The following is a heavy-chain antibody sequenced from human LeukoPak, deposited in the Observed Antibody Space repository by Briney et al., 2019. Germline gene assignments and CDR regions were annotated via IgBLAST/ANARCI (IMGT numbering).Heavy chain of an antibody. D-gene: IGHD3-10*01. J-gene: IGHJ4*02. CDR3: AKDPPYYYGSGSYDC. CDR1: AFTFSSYA. Sequence: GGSLRLSCAASAFTFSSYALTWVRQAPGKGLEWVSGISGSGGSTYYADSVKGRFTISRDNSKNTLYLQMNSLRAEDTAVYYCAKDPPYYYGSGSYDCWGQGTLVTVSS. V-gene: IGHV3-23*01. CDR2: ISGSGGST.